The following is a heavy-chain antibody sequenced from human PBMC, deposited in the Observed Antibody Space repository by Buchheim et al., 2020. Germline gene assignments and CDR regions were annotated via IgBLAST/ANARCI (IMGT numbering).Heavy chain of an antibody. D-gene: IGHD3-22*01. CDR2: ISSSSSTI. J-gene: IGHJ4*02. V-gene: IGHV3-48*01. CDR3: ARAGAPMYYYDSSGFDY. Sequence: EVQLVESGGGLVQPGGSLRLSCAASGFTFSSYSMNWVRQAPGKGLEWVSYISSSSSTIYYADSVKGRFTISRDNAKNSLYLQMNSLRAEDTAVYYCARAGAPMYYYDSSGFDYWGQGTL. CDR1: GFTFSSYS.